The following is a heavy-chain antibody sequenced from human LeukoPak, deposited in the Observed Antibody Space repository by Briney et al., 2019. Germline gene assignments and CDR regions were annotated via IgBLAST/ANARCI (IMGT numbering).Heavy chain of an antibody. CDR3: AKYRTGPPYCLDV. V-gene: IGHV3-23*01. J-gene: IGHJ6*02. CDR2: ISGSGGST. CDR1: GFTFSPYA. D-gene: IGHD4-11*01. Sequence: GGSLRLSCAASGFTFSPYAMDWVRQAPGKGLEWVSRISGSGGSTYYADSVKGRFTISRDNSKNTLYLQMNSLRAEDTAIYYCAKYRTGPPYCLDVWGQGTTVTVSS.